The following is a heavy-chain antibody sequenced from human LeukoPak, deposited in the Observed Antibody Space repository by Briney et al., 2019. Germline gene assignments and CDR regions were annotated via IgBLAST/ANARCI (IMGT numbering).Heavy chain of an antibody. Sequence: GRSLRLSCAASGFTFSSYGMHWVRQAPGKGLEWVAVIWYDGSNKYYADSVKGRFTNSRDNSKNTLYLQMNSLRAEDTAVYYCAREMITFPTLDYWGQGTLVTVSS. J-gene: IGHJ4*02. D-gene: IGHD3-16*01. V-gene: IGHV3-33*01. CDR2: IWYDGSNK. CDR1: GFTFSSYG. CDR3: AREMITFPTLDY.